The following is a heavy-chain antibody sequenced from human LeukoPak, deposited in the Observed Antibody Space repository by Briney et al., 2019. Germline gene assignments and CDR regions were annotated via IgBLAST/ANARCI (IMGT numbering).Heavy chain of an antibody. V-gene: IGHV3-23*01. J-gene: IGHJ4*02. CDR3: AKEPQYSSGWNLGY. CDR2: ISGSGGST. Sequence: GALILDCGASGFSLSIYARSWVRQAPGKGLEWVSAISGSGGSTYYADSVKGRFTISRDNSKNTLYLQMNSLRAEDTAVYYCAKEPQYSSGWNLGYWGQGTLVTVSS. CDR1: GFSLSIYA. D-gene: IGHD6-19*01.